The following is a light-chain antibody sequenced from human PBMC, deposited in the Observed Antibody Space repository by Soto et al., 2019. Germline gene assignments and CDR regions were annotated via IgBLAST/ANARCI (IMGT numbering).Light chain of an antibody. V-gene: IGLV1-44*01. CDR1: RSNIGGNT. J-gene: IGLJ3*02. CDR3: YSIRDTTWV. Sequence: QSVLTQPPSASGTPGQRVTISCSGSRSNIGGNTVNWYQHLPGTAPRLLVYKNTQRPSGVPDRFSASKSGTSASLAISGLQSEDEADYYCYSIRDTTWVFGGGTKLTVL. CDR2: KNT.